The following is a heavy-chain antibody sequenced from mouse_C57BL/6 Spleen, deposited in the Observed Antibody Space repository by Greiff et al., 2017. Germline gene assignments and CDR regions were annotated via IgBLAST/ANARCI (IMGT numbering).Heavy chain of an antibody. Sequence: QVQLKQPGAELVMPGASVKLSCKASGYTFTSYWMHWVKQRPGQGLEWIGEIDPSDSYTNYNQKFKGKSTLTVDKSSSTAYMQLSSLTSEDSAVYYCARRQLRLYFDYWGQGTTLTVSS. CDR2: IDPSDSYT. D-gene: IGHD3-2*02. CDR3: ARRQLRLYFDY. J-gene: IGHJ2*01. CDR1: GYTFTSYW. V-gene: IGHV1-69*01.